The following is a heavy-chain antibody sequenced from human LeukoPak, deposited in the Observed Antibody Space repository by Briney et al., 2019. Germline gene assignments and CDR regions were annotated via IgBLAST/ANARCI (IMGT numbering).Heavy chain of an antibody. Sequence: SVKVSCKASGGTFSSYAISCVRQAPGQGLEWMGGIIPIFGTANYAQKFQGRVTITADKSTSTAYMELSSLRSEDTAVYYCARLAHYYGSGSYYNYFDYWGQGTLVTVSS. J-gene: IGHJ4*02. D-gene: IGHD3-10*01. CDR1: GGTFSSYA. CDR3: ARLAHYYGSGSYYNYFDY. CDR2: IIPIFGTA. V-gene: IGHV1-69*06.